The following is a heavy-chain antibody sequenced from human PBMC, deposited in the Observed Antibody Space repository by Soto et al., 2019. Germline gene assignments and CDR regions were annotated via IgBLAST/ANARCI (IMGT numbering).Heavy chain of an antibody. Sequence: GGSLRLSCAASGFTFSSYGMHWVRQAPGKGLEWVAVIWYDGSNKYYADSVKGRFTISRDNSKNTLYLQMNSLRAEDTAVYYCARDRRRVDREALYYYYGMDVWGQGTTVTVSS. J-gene: IGHJ6*02. D-gene: IGHD1-26*01. CDR1: GFTFSSYG. CDR2: IWYDGSNK. V-gene: IGHV3-33*01. CDR3: ARDRRRVDREALYYYYGMDV.